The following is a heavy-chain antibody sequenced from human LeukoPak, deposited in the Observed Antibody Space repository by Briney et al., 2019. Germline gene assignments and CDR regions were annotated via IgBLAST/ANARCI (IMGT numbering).Heavy chain of an antibody. V-gene: IGHV1-8*01. CDR1: GYTFTSYD. J-gene: IGHJ4*02. CDR3: ARTQLLGTELVLVFWY. Sequence: GASVKVSCKASGYTFTSYDINWVRQATGQGLEWMGWMNPNSGSTGYAQKFQGRVTMTRNTSISTAYMELSSLRSEDTAVYYCARTQLLGTELVLVFWYWGQGTLVTVSS. CDR2: MNPNSGST. D-gene: IGHD3-16*01.